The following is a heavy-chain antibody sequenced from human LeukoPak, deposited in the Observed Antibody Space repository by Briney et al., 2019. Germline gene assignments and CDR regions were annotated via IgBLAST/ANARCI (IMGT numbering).Heavy chain of an antibody. CDR3: ARGDSSGWYRDFDY. CDR1: GYTFTSYD. V-gene: IGHV1-8*01. J-gene: IGHJ4*02. CDR2: MNPNSGNT. Sequence: ASVKVSCKASGYTFTSYDINWVRQAPGPGLEWMGWMNPNSGNTGYAQKFQGRITMTRNTSISTAYMDLSSLRSEDTAVYYCARGDSSGWYRDFDYWGQGTLVTVSS. D-gene: IGHD6-19*01.